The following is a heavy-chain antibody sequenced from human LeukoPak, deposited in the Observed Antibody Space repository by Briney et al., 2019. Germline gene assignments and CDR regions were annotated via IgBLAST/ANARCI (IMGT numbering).Heavy chain of an antibody. CDR2: ISGSGGST. D-gene: IGHD3-10*01. Sequence: GGSLRLSCAASGFTFSSYAMSWVRQAPGKGLEWVSAISGSGGSTYYADSVKGRFTISRDNSKNTLYLQVNSLRAEDTAVYYCATPLTMVRGARYYYGMDVWGQGTTVTVSS. V-gene: IGHV3-23*01. CDR3: ATPLTMVRGARYYYGMDV. CDR1: GFTFSSYA. J-gene: IGHJ6*02.